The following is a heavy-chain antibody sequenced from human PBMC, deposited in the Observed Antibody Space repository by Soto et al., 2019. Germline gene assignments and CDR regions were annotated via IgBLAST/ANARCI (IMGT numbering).Heavy chain of an antibody. Sequence: SETLSLTCTVSVGSISSGYYYLSWIRQPPGKGLEWIGYIYYSGSTYYNPSLKSRVTISVDTSKNQFSLKLSSVTSADTAVYYGASCGGDCYVAFDIWGQGTMVTVSS. CDR3: ASCGGDCYVAFDI. D-gene: IGHD2-21*02. V-gene: IGHV4-30-4*01. J-gene: IGHJ3*02. CDR2: IYYSGST. CDR1: VGSISSGYYY.